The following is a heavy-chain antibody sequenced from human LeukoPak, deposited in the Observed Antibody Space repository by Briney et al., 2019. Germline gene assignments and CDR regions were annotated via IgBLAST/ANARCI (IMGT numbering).Heavy chain of an antibody. CDR3: ARDLSDDYVWGSYRYWAY. CDR2: ISSSSTYI. Sequence: GRSLRLSCAASGFTFSSYAMHWVRQAPGKGLEWVSSISSSSTYIYYADSVRGRFTISRDNAKNSLYLQMNSLRAEDTAVYYCARDLSDDYVWGSYRYWAYWGQGTLVTVSS. CDR1: GFTFSSYA. J-gene: IGHJ4*02. D-gene: IGHD3-16*02. V-gene: IGHV3-21*01.